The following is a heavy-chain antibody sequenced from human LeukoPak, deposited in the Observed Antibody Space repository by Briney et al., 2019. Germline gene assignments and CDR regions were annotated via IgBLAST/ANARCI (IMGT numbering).Heavy chain of an antibody. D-gene: IGHD6-19*01. CDR3: ARGDPVAGTIDY. CDR1: GGSISSYY. V-gene: IGHV4-59*01. CDR2: IYYSGST. Sequence: SETLSLTCTVSGGSISSYYWSWIRQPPGKGLEWIGYIYYSGSTNYNPSLKSRVTISVDTSKNQFSLKLSSVTAADTAVYYCARGDPVAGTIDYWGQGTLVTVSS. J-gene: IGHJ4*02.